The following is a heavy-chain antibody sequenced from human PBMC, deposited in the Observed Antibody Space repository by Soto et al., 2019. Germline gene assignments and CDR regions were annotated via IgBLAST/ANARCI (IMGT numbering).Heavy chain of an antibody. CDR2: MNPNNGNA. Sequence: GSVKVSCKASGFTFITFEFSWVRQAAGQGLEGMGWMNPNNGNAGFAQKFRGRINMTRNTSISTAYLELSSLRSDDSAVYFCARRKERSGPYYLDLWGQGTQVNVSS. CDR3: ARRKERSGPYYLDL. J-gene: IGHJ4*02. CDR1: GFTFITFE. V-gene: IGHV1-8*01. D-gene: IGHD6-25*01.